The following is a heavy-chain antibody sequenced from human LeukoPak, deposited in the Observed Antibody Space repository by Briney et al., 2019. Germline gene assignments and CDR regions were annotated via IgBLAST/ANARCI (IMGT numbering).Heavy chain of an antibody. CDR3: ARGTKLRQWLVEDYYYYYMDV. Sequence: PGGSLRLSCAASGFTFSSYSMNWVRQAPGKGLEWVSSISSSSSYIYYADSVKGRFTISRDNAKNSLYLQMNSLRAEDTAVYYCARGTKLRQWLVEDYYYYYMDVWGKGTTVTVSS. J-gene: IGHJ6*03. CDR1: GFTFSSYS. CDR2: ISSSSSYI. V-gene: IGHV3-21*01. D-gene: IGHD6-19*01.